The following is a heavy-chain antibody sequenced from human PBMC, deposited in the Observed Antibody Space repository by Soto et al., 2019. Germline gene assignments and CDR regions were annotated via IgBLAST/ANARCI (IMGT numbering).Heavy chain of an antibody. CDR3: ARGPAQFDP. V-gene: IGHV1-69*10. Sequence: XSVKVSCKASVGTFSSYVISWLRQAPGQGPEWMGGINPMLGVANFAQKFQDRVTITADESTTTAYMELSSLRSEDTAVYYCARGPAQFDPWGQGTLVTASS. CDR1: VGTFSSYV. CDR2: INPMLGVA. D-gene: IGHD2-2*01. J-gene: IGHJ5*02.